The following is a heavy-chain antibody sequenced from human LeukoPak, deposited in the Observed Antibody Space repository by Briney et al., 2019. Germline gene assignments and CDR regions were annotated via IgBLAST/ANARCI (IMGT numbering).Heavy chain of an antibody. D-gene: IGHD7-27*01. V-gene: IGHV3-23*01. J-gene: IGHJ4*02. Sequence: GGSLRLSCAASGFTFSNYVMIWVRQAPGKGLEWVSIIGTSGGDIHYADSVKGRFSISRDNSKNTLFLQMSSLRVDDTAVYYWARDPNGGPGYWGKEPLVPVS. CDR3: ARDPNGGPGY. CDR2: IGTSGGDI. CDR1: GFTFSNYV.